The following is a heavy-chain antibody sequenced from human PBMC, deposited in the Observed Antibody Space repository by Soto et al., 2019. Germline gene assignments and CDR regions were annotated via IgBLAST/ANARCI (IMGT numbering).Heavy chain of an antibody. CDR1: GFTFSSSW. CDR3: AKDFGSGYDRRSRDAFDI. V-gene: IGHV3-7*03. J-gene: IGHJ3*02. Sequence: GGSLRLSCAASGFTFSSSWMNWVRQAPGKGLEWVAGIKEDGSEKYYVDIVKGRFTISRDNSKNTLYLQMNSLRAEDTAVYYCAKDFGSGYDRRSRDAFDIWGKGQWSPSPQ. CDR2: IKEDGSEK. D-gene: IGHD5-12*01.